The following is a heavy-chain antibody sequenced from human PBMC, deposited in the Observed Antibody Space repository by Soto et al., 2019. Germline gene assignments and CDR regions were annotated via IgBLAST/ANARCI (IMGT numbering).Heavy chain of an antibody. CDR3: AKDSSGWYNVPEYFQH. CDR1: GFTFSSYA. CDR2: ISGRGGST. D-gene: IGHD6-19*01. Sequence: PGGSLRLSCAASGFTFSSYAMPLVRQAPGEGLEWVSAISGRGGSTYYADSVKGRFTISRDNSKNTLYLQMNSPRAEDTAVYYCAKDSSGWYNVPEYFQHWGQGTLVTVSS. V-gene: IGHV3-23*01. J-gene: IGHJ1*01.